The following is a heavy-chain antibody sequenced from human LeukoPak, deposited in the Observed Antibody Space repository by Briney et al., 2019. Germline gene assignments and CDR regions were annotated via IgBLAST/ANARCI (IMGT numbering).Heavy chain of an antibody. D-gene: IGHD3-9*01. CDR1: GYTFTSYG. V-gene: IGHV1-18*01. CDR2: ISAYNGNT. CDR3: ARDGPELRYFDWLSNTDY. Sequence: ASVKVSCKASGYTFTSYGISWVRQAPGQGLEWMGWISAYNGNTNYAQKLQGRVTMTTDTSTSTAYMELRSLRSDDTAAYYCARDGPELRYFDWLSNTDYWGQGTLVTVSS. J-gene: IGHJ4*02.